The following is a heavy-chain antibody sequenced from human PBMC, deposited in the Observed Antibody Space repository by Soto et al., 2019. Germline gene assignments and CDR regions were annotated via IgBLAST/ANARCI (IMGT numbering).Heavy chain of an antibody. V-gene: IGHV3-9*01. CDR3: AKDIREYGSAWTYFYX. CDR2: ISGNSGRI. D-gene: IGHD6-19*01. CDR1: GFTFDDYA. J-gene: IGHJ4*02. Sequence: SLRLSCAASGFTFDDYAMHWVRQGPGKGLEWVACISGNSGRIDYEDSVKVRFTISRDNAKKSLYLQMNSLRGEDTALYYCAKDIREYGSAWTYFYXWGQGTLFTVSX.